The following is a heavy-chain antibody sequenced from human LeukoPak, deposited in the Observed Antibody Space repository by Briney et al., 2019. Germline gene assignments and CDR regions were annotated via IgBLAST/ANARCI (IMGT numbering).Heavy chain of an antibody. J-gene: IGHJ3*02. Sequence: GGSLRLSCAASGFTFTAYTMTWVRQAPGKGLEWVSYIGVRSCTTNYADSVKGRFTISRDDAKNSLYLQMNSLRDEDTAVYYCARDNLWAFDIWGQGTMVTVSS. CDR2: IGVRSCTT. CDR1: GFTFTAYT. V-gene: IGHV3-48*02. CDR3: ARDNLWAFDI.